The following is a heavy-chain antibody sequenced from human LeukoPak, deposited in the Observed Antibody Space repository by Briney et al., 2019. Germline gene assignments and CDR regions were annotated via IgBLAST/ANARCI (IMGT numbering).Heavy chain of an antibody. CDR3: ARDWTDRWAIDY. D-gene: IGHD3/OR15-3a*01. V-gene: IGHV3-30*04. CDR1: GFTFSDYA. CDR2: DGNSK. J-gene: IGHJ4*02. Sequence: GGSLRLSCVASGFTFSDYAIHWVRQAPGKGLEWVAYDGNSKYYADSVKGRFTVSGDNSRNTLYLQMNSLTTDDTAVYYCARDWTDRWAIDYWGQGTLVTVSS.